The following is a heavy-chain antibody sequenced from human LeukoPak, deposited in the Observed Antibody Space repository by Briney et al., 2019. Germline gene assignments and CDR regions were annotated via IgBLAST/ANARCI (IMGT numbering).Heavy chain of an antibody. Sequence: KSSETLSLTCTVSGDSIRGYYWSWIRQPPGKGLEWIGYVYYIGSTSYNPSLKSRLTMSVDTSKNQVSLRLSSVTAADTAVYYCARGRRVVTATPYYFDSWGPGTLVTVAS. CDR2: VYYIGST. J-gene: IGHJ4*02. V-gene: IGHV4-59*01. CDR3: ARGRRVVTATPYYFDS. CDR1: GDSIRGYY. D-gene: IGHD2-15*01.